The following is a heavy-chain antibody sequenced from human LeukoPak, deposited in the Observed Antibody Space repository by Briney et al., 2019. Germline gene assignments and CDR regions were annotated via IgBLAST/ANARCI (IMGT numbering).Heavy chain of an antibody. CDR1: GDSISSNSAA. CDR3: ARDLESGSYEHYFDY. J-gene: IGHJ4*02. D-gene: IGHD1-26*01. Sequence: SQTLSLTCAISGDSISSNSAAWNWIRQSPARGLEWLGRTYYRSKWYNDYAVSVKSRISINSDTSKNQFSLQLNSVTPEDTAVYYCARDLESGSYEHYFDYWGQGTLVTVTS. V-gene: IGHV6-1*01. CDR2: TYYRSKWYN.